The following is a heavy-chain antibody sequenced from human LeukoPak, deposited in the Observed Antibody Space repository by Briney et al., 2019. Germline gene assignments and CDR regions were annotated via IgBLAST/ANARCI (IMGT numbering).Heavy chain of an antibody. CDR3: ARGWLAESTVVTPYNY. D-gene: IGHD4-23*01. J-gene: IGHJ4*02. Sequence: SVKVSCKASGGTFSNYAINRVRQAPGQGLEWMGGIIPLFGTANYAQKFQGRVTISAVESMSTACMQLSSLRSVDTAVYYCARGWLAESTVVTPYNYWGQGTLVTVSS. V-gene: IGHV1-69*13. CDR2: IIPLFGTA. CDR1: GGTFSNYA.